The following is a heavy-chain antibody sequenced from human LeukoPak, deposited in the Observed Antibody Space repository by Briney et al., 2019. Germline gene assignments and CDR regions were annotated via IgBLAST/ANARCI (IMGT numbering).Heavy chain of an antibody. CDR1: GFTFSSYG. CDR2: IRYDGSNK. Sequence: PGGSVRLSCAASGFTFSSYGMHWVRQAPGKGLEWVAFIRYDGSNKYYADSVKGRFTISRDNSKNTLYLQMNSRRAEDTAVYYSTKDHDDVPGSGYWGQGTLVTVSS. D-gene: IGHD3-10*01. J-gene: IGHJ4*02. CDR3: TKDHDDVPGSGY. V-gene: IGHV3-30*02.